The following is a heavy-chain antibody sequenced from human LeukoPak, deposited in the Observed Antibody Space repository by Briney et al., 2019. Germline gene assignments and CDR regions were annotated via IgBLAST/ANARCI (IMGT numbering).Heavy chain of an antibody. CDR2: INSDGSST. D-gene: IGHD1-26*01. V-gene: IGHV3-74*01. CDR1: GFTFSSFW. Sequence: PGGSLRLSCTTSGFTFSSFWMYWVHQAPGKGLVWVSHINSDGSSTSYADSVKGRFTISRDNAKNTLYLQMNSLRAEDTAMYYCARGRYSGNYYIDYWGQGTLVIVSS. CDR3: ARGRYSGNYYIDY. J-gene: IGHJ4*02.